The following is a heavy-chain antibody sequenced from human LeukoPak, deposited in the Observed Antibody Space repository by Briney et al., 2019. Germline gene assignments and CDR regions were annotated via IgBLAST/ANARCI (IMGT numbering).Heavy chain of an antibody. J-gene: IGHJ4*02. CDR2: INHSGST. Sequence: SETLSLTCAVYGGSFSGYYWSWIRQPPGKGLEWIGEINHSGSTNYNPSLKSRVTISVDTSKNQFSLKLSSVTAADTAVYYCAIGGTTELQLVDDYWGQGTLVTVSS. CDR3: AIGGTTELQLVDDY. CDR1: GGSFSGYY. V-gene: IGHV4-34*01. D-gene: IGHD6-13*01.